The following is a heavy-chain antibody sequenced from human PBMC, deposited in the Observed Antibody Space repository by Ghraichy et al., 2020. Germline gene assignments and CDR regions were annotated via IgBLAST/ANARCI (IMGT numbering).Heavy chain of an antibody. CDR1: GFTFGSDA. Sequence: GGSLRLSCAASGFTFGSDAMSWVRQAPGKGLEWVSTISGSGGATFYADSVKGRFTVSRDNFKSEVYLQLNGLRVDDTAIYYCAKENLRYYFDYWGLGVLVTVSS. CDR2: ISGSGGAT. D-gene: IGHD3-16*01. V-gene: IGHV3-23*01. CDR3: AKENLRYYFDY. J-gene: IGHJ4*02.